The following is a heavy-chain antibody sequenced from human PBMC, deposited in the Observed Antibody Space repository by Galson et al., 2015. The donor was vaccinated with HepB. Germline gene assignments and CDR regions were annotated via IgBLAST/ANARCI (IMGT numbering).Heavy chain of an antibody. J-gene: IGHJ4*02. V-gene: IGHV3-23*01. Sequence: SLRLSCAASGFTFSYYAMSWVRQAPGTGLEWISAITPSGDNTYSADSMKGRFTISRDNSRNTLFLQMNSLRADDTAIYFCAKVFPEKTDGWYRQALYYFDSWGQGTRVTVSS. CDR3: AKVFPEKTDGWYRQALYYFDS. D-gene: IGHD6-19*01. CDR2: ITPSGDNT. CDR1: GFTFSYYA.